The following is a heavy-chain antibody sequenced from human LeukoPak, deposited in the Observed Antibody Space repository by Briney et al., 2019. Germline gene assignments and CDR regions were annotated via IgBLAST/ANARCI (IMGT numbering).Heavy chain of an antibody. J-gene: IGHJ4*02. Sequence: SETLSLTCTVSGGSISSYYWSWIRQPPGKGLEWIGYIYYSGSTNYNPSLKSQVTISVDTSKNQFSLKLSSVTAADTAVYYCARGATVTRYFDYWGQGTLVTVSS. CDR3: ARGATVTRYFDY. V-gene: IGHV4-59*01. CDR2: IYYSGST. D-gene: IGHD4-17*01. CDR1: GGSISSYY.